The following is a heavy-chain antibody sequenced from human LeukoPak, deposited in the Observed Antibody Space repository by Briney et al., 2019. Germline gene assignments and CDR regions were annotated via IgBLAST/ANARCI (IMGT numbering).Heavy chain of an antibody. Sequence: GGSLRLSCAASGFTFSSYSMNWVRQAPGRGLEWVSSISSSSSYIYYADSVKGRFTISRDNAKNSLYLQMNSLRAEDTAVYYCARGYVGGGQQLVWLNDYWGQGTLVTVSS. CDR3: ARGYVGGGQQLVWLNDY. CDR1: GFTFSSYS. D-gene: IGHD6-13*01. CDR2: ISSSSSYI. V-gene: IGHV3-21*01. J-gene: IGHJ4*02.